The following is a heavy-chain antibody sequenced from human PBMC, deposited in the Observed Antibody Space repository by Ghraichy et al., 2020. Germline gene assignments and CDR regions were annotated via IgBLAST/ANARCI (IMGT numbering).Heavy chain of an antibody. CDR3: ARYGWLGSLYDSSGYYYGFDY. Sequence: SDTLSLTCSVSGASITSGGYYWAWIRQRPGKGLEWVGYIFYSGSTSYNPSLKSRVTISLDTSKEQFSLNLSSVTAADTAVYYCARYGWLGSLYDSSGYYYGFDYWGQGTLVTVSS. J-gene: IGHJ4*02. D-gene: IGHD3-22*01. CDR1: GASITSGGYY. CDR2: IFYSGST. V-gene: IGHV4-31*03.